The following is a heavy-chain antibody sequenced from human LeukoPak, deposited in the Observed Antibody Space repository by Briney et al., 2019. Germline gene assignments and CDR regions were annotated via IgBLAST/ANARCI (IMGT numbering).Heavy chain of an antibody. V-gene: IGHV3-23*01. CDR3: AKAPGFTVVTSFDW. D-gene: IGHD4-23*01. J-gene: IGHJ4*02. Sequence: PGGSLRLSCEASGFTFRCYAMNWVRQAPGKGLEWVSVISGSGDGTHYADSVKGRFTISRDNSKNTLYLQMNSLRVEDTAVYSCAKAPGFTVVTSFDWWGQGTLVTVSS. CDR1: GFTFRCYA. CDR2: ISGSGDGT.